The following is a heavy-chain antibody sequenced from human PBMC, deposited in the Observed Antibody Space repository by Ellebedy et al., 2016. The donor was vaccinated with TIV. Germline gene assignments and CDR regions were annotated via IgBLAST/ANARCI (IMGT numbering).Heavy chain of an antibody. CDR3: ARALGSGPCY. D-gene: IGHD6-19*01. J-gene: IGHJ4*02. CDR1: GFTFSSYW. CDR2: IKEDGSEK. V-gene: IGHV3-7*01. Sequence: GGSLRLXCAASGFTFSSYWMSWVRQAPGKGLEWVANIKEDGSEKYYVDSVKGRFTISRDSAKNSVYLQMNNLRAEDTAVYYCARALGSGPCYWGQGTLVTVSS.